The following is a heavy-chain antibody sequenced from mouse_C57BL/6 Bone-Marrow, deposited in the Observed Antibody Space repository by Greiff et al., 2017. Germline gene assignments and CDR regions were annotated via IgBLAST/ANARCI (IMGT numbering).Heavy chain of an antibody. D-gene: IGHD1-1*01. CDR2: IDPANGNT. J-gene: IGHJ4*01. CDR1: GFNIKNTY. Sequence: EVQRVESVAELVRPGASVKLSCTASGFNIKNTYMHWVKQRPEQGLEWIGRIDPANGNTKYAPKFQGKATITADTSSNTAYLQLSSLTSEDTAIYYCASLNYYGSSYYAMDYWGQGTSVTVSS. CDR3: ASLNYYGSSYYAMDY. V-gene: IGHV14-3*01.